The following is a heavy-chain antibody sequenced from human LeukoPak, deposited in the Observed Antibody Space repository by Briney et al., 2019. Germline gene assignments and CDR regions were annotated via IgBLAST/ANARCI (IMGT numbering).Heavy chain of an antibody. V-gene: IGHV4-34*01. CDR3: ARDSDDSSGYRDWFDP. J-gene: IGHJ5*02. CDR2: INHSGST. D-gene: IGHD3-22*01. CDR1: GGSFSGYY. Sequence: SETLSLTCAVYGGSFSGYYWSWIRQLPGKGLEWIGEINHSGSTNYNPSLKSRVTISVDTSKNQFSLKLSSVTAADTAVYYCARDSDDSSGYRDWFDPWGQGTLVTVSS.